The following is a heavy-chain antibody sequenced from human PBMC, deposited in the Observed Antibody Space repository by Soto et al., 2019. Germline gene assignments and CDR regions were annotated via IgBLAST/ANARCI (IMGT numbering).Heavy chain of an antibody. V-gene: IGHV3-72*01. CDR2: TKAKAYSYTT. CDR3: ASIRGGMGY. CDR1: GITLSDHF. D-gene: IGHD3-10*01. J-gene: IGHJ4*02. Sequence: EVPLVESGGGLVQPGGSLRLSCAASGITLSDHFIDWVRQAPGKGLDWVGRTKAKAYSYTTEYAASVKGRFTISRDDSENSVYLQMNSLKSEDTAVYYCASIRGGMGYWGQGTLVTVSP.